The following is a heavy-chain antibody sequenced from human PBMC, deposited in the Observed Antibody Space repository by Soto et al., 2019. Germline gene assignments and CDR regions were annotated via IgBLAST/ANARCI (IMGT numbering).Heavy chain of an antibody. V-gene: IGHV1-8*01. CDR2: MNPNSGNT. CDR3: VRGDYGDYSHWFDP. CDR1: GYTFTKFD. Sequence: QVQLVQSGAEVKKPGASVRVSCKASGYTFTKFDINWVRQATGQGLEWMGWMNPNSGNTGYAQKFQGRVTMTRNTSITTAYMDLSTLRSEDPAVYYCVRGDYGDYSHWFDPWGQGTLVTVAS. D-gene: IGHD4-17*01. J-gene: IGHJ5*02.